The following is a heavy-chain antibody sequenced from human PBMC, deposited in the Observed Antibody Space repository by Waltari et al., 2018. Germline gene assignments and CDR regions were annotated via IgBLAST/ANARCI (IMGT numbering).Heavy chain of an antibody. J-gene: IGHJ1*01. V-gene: IGHV1-2*02. D-gene: IGHD6-19*01. Sequence: QVQLVQSGAEVKKPGASVKVSCKASGYTFTGYYMHWVRQAPGQGLEWMGWINPNSGGTNYAQKFQGRVTMTRDTSISTAYMELSRLRSDDTAVYYCAREGSSSGWGSAEYFQHWGQGTLVTVSS. CDR2: INPNSGGT. CDR1: GYTFTGYY. CDR3: AREGSSSGWGSAEYFQH.